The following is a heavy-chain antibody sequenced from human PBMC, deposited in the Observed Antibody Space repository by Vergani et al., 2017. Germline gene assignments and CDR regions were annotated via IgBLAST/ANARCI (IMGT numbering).Heavy chain of an antibody. CDR2: IKQDGSEK. D-gene: IGHD4-11*01. Sequence: EVQLVESGGGLVQPGGSLRLSCAASGFTFSSYSMNWVRQAPGKGLEWVANIKQDGSEKYYVDSVKGRFTISRDNAKNSLYLQMNSLRAEDTAVYYCAAYDYSNYVLLNWGQGTLVTVSS. J-gene: IGHJ4*02. CDR3: AAYDYSNYVLLN. CDR1: GFTFSSYS. V-gene: IGHV3-7*01.